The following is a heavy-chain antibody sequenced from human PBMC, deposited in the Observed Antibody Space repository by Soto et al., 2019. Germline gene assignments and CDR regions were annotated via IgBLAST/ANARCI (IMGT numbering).Heavy chain of an antibody. V-gene: IGHV4-30-2*01. D-gene: IGHD6-19*01. J-gene: IGHJ4*02. CDR1: GAYMRNDYYY. Sequence: SETLSLTCTVSGAYMRNDYYYWSWVRQNPGKGLEWIGYIYHSGSTYYNPSLKSRVTISVDRSKNQFSLKLSSVTAADTAVYYCARAGGLGAVAVDYWGQGTLVTVSS. CDR2: IYHSGST. CDR3: ARAGGLGAVAVDY.